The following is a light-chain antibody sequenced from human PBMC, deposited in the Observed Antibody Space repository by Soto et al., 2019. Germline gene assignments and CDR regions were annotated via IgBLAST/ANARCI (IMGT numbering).Light chain of an antibody. Sequence: EIVMTQSPATLSVSPGERATLSCRASERIYSAYLGWYQQKPGQAPRLLIYGTSSRATGIPDRFSGSGSGTDFTLTISRLEPEDFAVYYCQQYGNSPITFGQGIRLEIK. J-gene: IGKJ5*01. CDR2: GTS. V-gene: IGKV3-20*01. CDR3: QQYGNSPIT. CDR1: ERIYSAY.